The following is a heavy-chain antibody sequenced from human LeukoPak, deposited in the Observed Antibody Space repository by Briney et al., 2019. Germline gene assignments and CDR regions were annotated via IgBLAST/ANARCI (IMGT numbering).Heavy chain of an antibody. V-gene: IGHV3-23*01. J-gene: IGHJ4*02. D-gene: IGHD3-22*01. CDR2: ITGSGDYT. CDR3: AKDGLYYDGSAHVYYFDY. CDR1: GFTFSGYA. Sequence: GGSLRHSRAASGFTFSGYAMTWVRQAPGKGLEWVSSITGSGDYTYYIDSVKGRFTISRDNYKNILYLQMNSLRGEDTALYYCAKDGLYYDGSAHVYYFDYWGQGTKGAVFS.